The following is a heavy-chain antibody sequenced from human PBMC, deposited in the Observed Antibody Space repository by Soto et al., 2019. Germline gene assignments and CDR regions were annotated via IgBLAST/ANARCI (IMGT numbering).Heavy chain of an antibody. CDR1: GYTFTSYY. Sequence: ASVKVSCKASGYTFTSYYMHWVRQAPGQGLEWMGIINPSGGSTSYAQKFQGRVTMTRDTSTSTVYMELSSLRSEDTAVYYCASSCSSTSCHNWFDPWGQGTLVTVS. CDR3: ASSCSSTSCHNWFDP. D-gene: IGHD2-2*01. CDR2: INPSGGST. V-gene: IGHV1-46*01. J-gene: IGHJ5*02.